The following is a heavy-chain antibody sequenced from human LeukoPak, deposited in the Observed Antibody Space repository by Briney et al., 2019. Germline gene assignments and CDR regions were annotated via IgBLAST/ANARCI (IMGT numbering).Heavy chain of an antibody. D-gene: IGHD3-10*01. V-gene: IGHV3-9*01. J-gene: IGHJ4*02. CDR2: ISWNSGSI. CDR1: GFTFDDYA. CDR3: AKERFGELWR. Sequence: GGSLRLSCAASGFTFDDYAMHWVGHAPGKGLEWVSGISWNSGSIGYADSVKGRFTISRDNAKNSLYLQMNSLRAEDTAVYYCAKERFGELWRWGQGTLVTVSS.